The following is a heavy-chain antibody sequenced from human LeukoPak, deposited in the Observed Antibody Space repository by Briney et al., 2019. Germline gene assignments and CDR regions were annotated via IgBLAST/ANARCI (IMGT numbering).Heavy chain of an antibody. CDR1: GFTFSNYW. D-gene: IGHD2-21*02. V-gene: IGHV3-30*18. Sequence: GGSLSLSCAASGFTFSNYWMSWVRQAPGKGLEWVAVISYDGSNKYYADSVKGRFTISRDNSKNTLYLQMNSLRAEDTAVYYCAKSAYCGGDCYSFDYWGQGTLVTVSS. J-gene: IGHJ4*02. CDR3: AKSAYCGGDCYSFDY. CDR2: ISYDGSNK.